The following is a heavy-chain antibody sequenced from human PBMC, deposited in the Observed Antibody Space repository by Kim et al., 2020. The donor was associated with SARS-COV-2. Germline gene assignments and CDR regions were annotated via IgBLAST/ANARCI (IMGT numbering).Heavy chain of an antibody. CDR3: ARARIAAAGYDY. D-gene: IGHD6-13*01. J-gene: IGHJ4*02. V-gene: IGHV2-70*01. CDR2: K. Sequence: KYYSTSLKTRLTISKDTSNNQVVLTMTNMDPVDTATYYCARARIAAAGYDYWGQGTLVTVSS.